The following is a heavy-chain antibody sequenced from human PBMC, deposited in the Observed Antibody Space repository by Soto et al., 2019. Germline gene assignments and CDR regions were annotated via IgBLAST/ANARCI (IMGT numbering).Heavy chain of an antibody. J-gene: IGHJ5*02. CDR1: GFTFSSYG. Sequence: QVQLVESGGGVVQPGRSLRLSCAASGFTFSSYGMHWVRQAPGKGLEWVAVIWYDGSNKYYADSVKGRFTISRDNSKNTLYLQMNSLRAEDTAVYYCAREPTTVVTPWVDGWFDPWGQGTLVTVSS. CDR2: IWYDGSNK. V-gene: IGHV3-33*01. D-gene: IGHD4-17*01. CDR3: AREPTTVVTPWVDGWFDP.